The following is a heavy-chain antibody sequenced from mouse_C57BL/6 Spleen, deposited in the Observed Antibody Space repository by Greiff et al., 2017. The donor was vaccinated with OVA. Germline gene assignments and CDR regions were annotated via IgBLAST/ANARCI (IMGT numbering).Heavy chain of an antibody. CDR3: ARNSIYDGYYYYAMDY. CDR1: GYTFTSYW. J-gene: IGHJ4*01. V-gene: IGHV1-64*01. Sequence: VQLQQPGAELVKPGASVKLSCKASGYTFTSYWMHWVKQRPGQGLEWIGMIHPNSGSTNYNEKFESKATLTVDKSSSTAYMQLSSLTSEDSAVYYCARNSIYDGYYYYAMDYWGQGTSVTVSS. D-gene: IGHD2-3*01. CDR2: IHPNSGST.